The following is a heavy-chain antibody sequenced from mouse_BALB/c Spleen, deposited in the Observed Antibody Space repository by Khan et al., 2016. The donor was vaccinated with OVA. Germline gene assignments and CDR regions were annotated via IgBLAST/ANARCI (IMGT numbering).Heavy chain of an antibody. CDR2: IDPYNGGT. CDR1: GYSFTDYN. CDR3: ARTDYYGSSYYFDY. Sequence: VQLKQSGPELVKPGASVKVSCKASGYSFTDYNMFWVKQSHGKGLEWIGYIDPYNGGTSYNQKFWGKATLTVDKSSSTAFMHLSSLTSEDSAVFYCARTDYYGSSYYFDYWGQGTTLTVSS. V-gene: IGHV1S135*01. J-gene: IGHJ2*01. D-gene: IGHD1-1*01.